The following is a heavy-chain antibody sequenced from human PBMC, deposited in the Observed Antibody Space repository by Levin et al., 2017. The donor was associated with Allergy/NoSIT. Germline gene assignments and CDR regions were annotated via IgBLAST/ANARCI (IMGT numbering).Heavy chain of an antibody. D-gene: IGHD3-10*02. CDR1: GGSISSSSYY. J-gene: IGHJ2*01. CDR2: IYYSGST. Sequence: GSLRLSCTVSGGSISSSSYYWGWIRQPPGKGLEWIGSIYYSGSTYYNPSLKSRVTISVDTSKNQFSLKLSSVTAADTAVYYCARRSFSRFGELTYWYFDLWGRGTLVTVSS. V-gene: IGHV4-39*01. CDR3: ARRSFSRFGELTYWYFDL.